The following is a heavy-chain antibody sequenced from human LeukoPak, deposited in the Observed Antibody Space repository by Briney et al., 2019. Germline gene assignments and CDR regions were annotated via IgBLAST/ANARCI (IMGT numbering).Heavy chain of an antibody. CDR3: ARVAGAPDY. Sequence: SETLSLTCAVYGGSFSGYYWSWIRQPPGRGLEWIGEINHSGSTNYNPSLKSRVTISVDTSKNQFSLKLSSVTAADTAVYYCARVAGAPDYWGQGTLVTVSS. CDR1: GGSFSGYY. D-gene: IGHD6-19*01. V-gene: IGHV4-34*01. J-gene: IGHJ4*02. CDR2: INHSGST.